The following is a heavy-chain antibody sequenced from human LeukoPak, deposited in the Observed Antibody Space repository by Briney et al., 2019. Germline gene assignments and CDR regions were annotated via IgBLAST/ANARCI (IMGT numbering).Heavy chain of an antibody. V-gene: IGHV1-46*01. J-gene: IGHJ4*02. Sequence: ASVKVSCKASGYTFTSYYMHWVRQAPGQGLEWMGIINPSGGSTSYAQKFQGRVTMTRDTSTSTVYMELSSLRSEDTAVYYCARAQRFHGDPGRYYFDYWGQGTLVTVSS. CDR3: ARAQRFHGDPGRYYFDY. D-gene: IGHD4-17*01. CDR2: INPSGGST. CDR1: GYTFTSYY.